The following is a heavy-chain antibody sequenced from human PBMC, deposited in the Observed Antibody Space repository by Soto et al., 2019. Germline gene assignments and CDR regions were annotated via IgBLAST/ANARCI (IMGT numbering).Heavy chain of an antibody. D-gene: IGHD6-13*01. Sequence: TSETLSLTCTVSGGSISSTSYYWGWIRQPPGKGLEWIGYIYYSGNTYYSPSLKSRVTISVDTSKNQFSLKLSSVTAADTAVYYCARDPRRSWYSSYFDYWGQGTLVTVSS. CDR3: ARDPRRSWYSSYFDY. V-gene: IGHV4-39*07. J-gene: IGHJ4*02. CDR2: IYYSGNT. CDR1: GGSISSTSYY.